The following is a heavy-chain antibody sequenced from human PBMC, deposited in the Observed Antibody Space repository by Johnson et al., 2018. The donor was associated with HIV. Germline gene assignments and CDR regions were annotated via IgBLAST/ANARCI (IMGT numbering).Heavy chain of an antibody. CDR1: GFSFSSTW. J-gene: IGHJ3*02. CDR3: VRTLRPGPDTFDI. V-gene: IGHV3-7*05. CDR2: INADGSAK. D-gene: IGHD5-12*01. Sequence: VQLVESGGGLVKPGGSLRLSCAASGFSFSSTWMTWVRQAPGKGLEWVAFINADGSAKTYMDSARGRFTISRYNAENSLFLQIHSLRAEDMAVYYCVRTLRPGPDTFDIWGQGTMVTVSS.